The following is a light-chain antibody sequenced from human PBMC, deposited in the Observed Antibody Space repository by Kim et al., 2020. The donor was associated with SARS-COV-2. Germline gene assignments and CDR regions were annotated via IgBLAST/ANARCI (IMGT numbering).Light chain of an antibody. V-gene: IGKV3-20*01. Sequence: LAPGERATLSCRGSQSVSSSDLAWYQQKPGQAPRLLIYGASSRATGIPDRFSGSGSGTDFTLTISRLEPEDFAVYYCQQYGSSPYSFGQGTKLEIK. J-gene: IGKJ2*03. CDR3: QQYGSSPYS. CDR1: QSVSSSD. CDR2: GAS.